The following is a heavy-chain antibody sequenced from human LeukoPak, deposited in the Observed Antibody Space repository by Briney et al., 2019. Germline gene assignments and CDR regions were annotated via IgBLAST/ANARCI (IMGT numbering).Heavy chain of an antibody. CDR1: GFTFSDYY. CDR2: ISSSGSTI. Sequence: GGSLRLSCAASGFTFSDYYMSWIRQAPGKGLEWVSYISSSGSTIYYAGSVKGRFTISGDNAKNSLYLQINSLRAEDTAVYYCAPRNMTTVSPWGQGTLVTVSS. V-gene: IGHV3-11*01. D-gene: IGHD4-17*01. J-gene: IGHJ5*02. CDR3: APRNMTTVSP.